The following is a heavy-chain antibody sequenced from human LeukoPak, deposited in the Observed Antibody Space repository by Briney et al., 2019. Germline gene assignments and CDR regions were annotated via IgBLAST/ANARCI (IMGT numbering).Heavy chain of an antibody. D-gene: IGHD3-10*01. CDR2: ISSDGGND. CDR1: GFTFNNYY. CDR3: AKDHSPFRGVGHFDY. V-gene: IGHV3-30*14. J-gene: IGHJ4*02. Sequence: GGSLRLSCAASGFTFNNYYMNWVRQAPGKGLEWVTLISSDGGNDFYADSVKGRFTISRDNSKNTLYLQLNSLRTVDTAMYFCAKDHSPFRGVGHFDYWGQGTLVTVSS.